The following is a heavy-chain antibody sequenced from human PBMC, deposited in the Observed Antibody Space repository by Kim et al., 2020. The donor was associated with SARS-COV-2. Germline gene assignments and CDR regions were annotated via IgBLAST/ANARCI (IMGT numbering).Heavy chain of an antibody. V-gene: IGHV3-30*03. D-gene: IGHD3-10*01. CDR3: ARPLSGTSGLDL. J-gene: IGHJ3*01. Sequence: GGSLRLSCAASGITFSNIGIHWVRQAPGKGLEWVAVISYDGSNAYHADSVKGRFTISRDNSKNTLYLQMNSMSVEETAVYYGARPLSGTSGLDLWGRGT. CDR2: ISYDGSNA. CDR1: GITFSNIG.